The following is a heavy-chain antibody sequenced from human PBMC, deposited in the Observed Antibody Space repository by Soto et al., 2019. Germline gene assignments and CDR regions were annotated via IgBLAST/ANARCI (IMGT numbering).Heavy chain of an antibody. CDR2: IYATGTT. Sequence: SETLSLTCTVSGASINGFYWSWIRKSAGKGLEWIGRIYATGTTDYNPSLKSRVMMSVDTSKKQFSLKLRSVTAADTAVYYCVRDGTKTLRDWLDSWGQGSPATVAS. CDR3: VRDGTKTLRDWLDS. D-gene: IGHD1-1*01. CDR1: GASINGFY. J-gene: IGHJ5*01. V-gene: IGHV4-4*07.